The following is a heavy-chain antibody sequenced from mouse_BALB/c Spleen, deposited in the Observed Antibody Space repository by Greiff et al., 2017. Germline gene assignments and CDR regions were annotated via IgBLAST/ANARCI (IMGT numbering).Heavy chain of an antibody. J-gene: IGHJ4*01. CDR1: GYTFTSYW. CDR2: INPSTGYT. V-gene: IGHV1-7*01. D-gene: IGHD2-1*01. CDR3: ARRKDYGNYAGAMDY. Sequence: QVQLKESGAELAKPGASVKMSCKASGYTFTSYWMHWVKQRPGQGLEWIGYINPSTGYTEYNQKFKDKATLTADKSSSTAYMQLSSLTSEDSAVYYCARRKDYGNYAGAMDYWGQGTSVTVSS.